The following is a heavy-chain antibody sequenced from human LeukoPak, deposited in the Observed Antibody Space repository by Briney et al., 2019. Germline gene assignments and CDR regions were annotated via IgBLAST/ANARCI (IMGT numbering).Heavy chain of an antibody. CDR1: GGPISSGGYS. Sequence: SQTLSLTCAVSGGPISSGGYSWAWLRQPPGKGLEWIGYIFQSGSPSYNPSLRSRVTISVDTSRNQFSLKLNPVTAADTAMYYCARDRAGLGLLDFWGPGTMVTVSS. V-gene: IGHV4-30-2*01. CDR3: ARDRAGLGLLDF. J-gene: IGHJ3*01. D-gene: IGHD1-26*01. CDR2: IFQSGSP.